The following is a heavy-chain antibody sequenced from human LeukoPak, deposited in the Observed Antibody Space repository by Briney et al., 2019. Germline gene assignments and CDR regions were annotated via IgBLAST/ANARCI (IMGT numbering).Heavy chain of an antibody. V-gene: IGHV4-4*07. CDR1: GDSISSYY. J-gene: IGHJ4*02. CDR3: ARDMGDYYFEY. D-gene: IGHD2-21*02. CDR2: IYSSGSP. Sequence: SETLSLTCTVSGDSISSYYWSWIRQPAGKGLEWIGRIYSSGSPNYNPSLKSRVVVSLDTSKKQLSLRLSSVTAADTAVYYCARDMGDYYFEYWSQGPLGTVSS.